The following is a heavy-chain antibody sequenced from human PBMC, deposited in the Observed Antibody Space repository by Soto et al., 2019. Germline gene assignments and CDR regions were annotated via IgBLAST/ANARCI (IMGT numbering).Heavy chain of an antibody. Sequence: QVQLVQSGTEVKKPGSSVKVSCKASGGTFRNYPINWVRQAPGQGLEWMGSIFPLTDIPDYAQNFQARPTXXXDXSTGKAYRELSSLTSDDTAMYFCARGPLVVLNYFESWGQGTLVTVSS. CDR3: ARGPLVVLNYFES. CDR2: IFPLTDIP. CDR1: GGTFRNYP. J-gene: IGHJ4*02. V-gene: IGHV1-69*02.